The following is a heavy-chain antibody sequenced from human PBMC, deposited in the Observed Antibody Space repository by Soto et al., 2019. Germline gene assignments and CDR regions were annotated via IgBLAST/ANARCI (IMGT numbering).Heavy chain of an antibody. J-gene: IGHJ6*02. CDR2: IDPTDSFT. V-gene: IGHV5-10-1*03. CDR3: ARRGYHFWSGLEV. Sequence: EVQLVQSGAEVKKPGESLRISCKGSGSNFTSYWIIWVRQMPGKGLEWMGNIDPTDSFTNYSPSCQGHVTISTDKSMSTAYLQWGTLKASDTVMYYCARRGYHFWSGLEVWGQGTTVTISS. CDR1: GSNFTSYW. D-gene: IGHD3-3*01.